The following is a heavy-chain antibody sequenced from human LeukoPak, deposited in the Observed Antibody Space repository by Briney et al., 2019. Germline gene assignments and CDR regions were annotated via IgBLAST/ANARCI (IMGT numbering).Heavy chain of an antibody. CDR2: IYYRGNT. CDR3: ARSYYYDYRQIDY. J-gene: IGHJ4*02. CDR1: GDSISTSSYY. Sequence: PSETLSLTCTVSGDSISTSSYYWGWIRQPLGKGLEWLGSIYYRGNTYYNPPLKSRVTISVNTSKNQFSLNLYSVTAADTAVFYCARSYYYDYRQIDYWGQGTLVTVSS. D-gene: IGHD3-22*01. V-gene: IGHV4-39*01.